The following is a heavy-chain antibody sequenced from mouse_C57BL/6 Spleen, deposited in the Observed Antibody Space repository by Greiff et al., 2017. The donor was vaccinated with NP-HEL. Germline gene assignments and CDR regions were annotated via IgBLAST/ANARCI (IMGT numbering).Heavy chain of an antibody. Sequence: VQLQQSGAELVRPGTSVKVSCKASGYAFTNYLIEWVKQRPGQGLEWIGVINPGSGGTNYNEKFKGKATLTADKSSSTAYMQLSSLTSEDSAVYFCARGIYSNYGYFDVWGTGTTVTVSS. J-gene: IGHJ1*03. CDR3: ARGIYSNYGYFDV. CDR1: GYAFTNYL. V-gene: IGHV1-54*01. CDR2: INPGSGGT. D-gene: IGHD2-5*01.